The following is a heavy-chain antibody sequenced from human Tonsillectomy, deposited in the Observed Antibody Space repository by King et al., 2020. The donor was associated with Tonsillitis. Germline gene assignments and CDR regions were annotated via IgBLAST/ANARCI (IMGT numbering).Heavy chain of an antibody. J-gene: IGHJ3*02. CDR1: GFTFRNFE. CDR3: AKDKGADYYDSSRGAFDI. D-gene: IGHD3-22*01. V-gene: IGHV3-21*01. CDR2: IITSICYI. Sequence: VQLVEYGGGLVKPGGSLRLSCAASGFTFRNFEMNWVRQAPGKGLDWVSAIITSICYIPYANSVKGGSTVSRDKAGNSMFLQMNSLSVEDTAVYYCAKDKGADYYDSSRGAFDIWGKGTTVTVSS.